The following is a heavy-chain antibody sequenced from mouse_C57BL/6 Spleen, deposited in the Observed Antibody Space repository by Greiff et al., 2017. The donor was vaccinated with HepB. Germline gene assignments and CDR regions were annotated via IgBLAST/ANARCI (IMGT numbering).Heavy chain of an antibody. CDR1: GFNIKNTY. CDR2: IDPANGNT. J-gene: IGHJ2*01. CDR3: ARGLLRSPYYFDY. V-gene: IGHV14-3*01. Sequence: EVQGVESVAELVRPGASVKLSCTASGFNIKNTYMHWVKQRPEQGLEWIGRIDPANGNTKYAPKFQGKATITADTSSNTAYLQLSSLTSEDTAIYYCARGLLRSPYYFDYWGQGTTLTVSS. D-gene: IGHD1-1*01.